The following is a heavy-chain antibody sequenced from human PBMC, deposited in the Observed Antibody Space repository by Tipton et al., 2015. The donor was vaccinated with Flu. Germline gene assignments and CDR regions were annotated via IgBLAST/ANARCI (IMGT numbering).Heavy chain of an antibody. Sequence: TLSLTCTVSGGSISSYYWSWIRQPPGKGLEWIGYIYYSGSTNYNPSLKSRVTISVDTSKNQFSLKLSSVTAADTAVYYCARGTSWQNYYHYMDVWGKGTTVTVSS. CDR3: ARGTSWQNYYHYMDV. D-gene: IGHD2-2*01. CDR1: GGSISSYY. CDR2: IYYSGST. V-gene: IGHV4-59*01. J-gene: IGHJ6*03.